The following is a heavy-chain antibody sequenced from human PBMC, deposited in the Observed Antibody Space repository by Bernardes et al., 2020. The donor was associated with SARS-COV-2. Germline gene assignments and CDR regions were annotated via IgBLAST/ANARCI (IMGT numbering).Heavy chain of an antibody. V-gene: IGHV4-34*01. D-gene: IGHD2-2*01. CDR1: GWSFSGYY. J-gene: IGHJ6*02. Sequence: SETLSLTCAVSGWSFSGYYWSWIRQPPGKGLEWIWEINHSGSTNYNPSLKSRVTITVDTSKNQFSLKLSSVTAADTAVYYCARGQAVLPTRAGENYYYYYGMYVWGQGTTVTVSS. CDR3: ARGQAVLPTRAGENYYYYYGMYV. CDR2: INHSGST.